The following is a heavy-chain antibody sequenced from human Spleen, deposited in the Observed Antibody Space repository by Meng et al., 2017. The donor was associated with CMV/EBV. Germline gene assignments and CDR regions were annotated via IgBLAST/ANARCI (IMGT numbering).Heavy chain of an antibody. D-gene: IGHD6-13*01. CDR1: GYTFIGYY. Sequence: ASVKVSCKASGYTFIGYYMHWMRQAPGQGLEWMGWINPNSGDTNYAQKFQDRVSMTRDTTINTAYMELSRLRSDDTAMYYCARDKTPVAAGAGYWGQGTLVTVSS. V-gene: IGHV1-2*02. J-gene: IGHJ4*02. CDR3: ARDKTPVAAGAGY. CDR2: INPNSGDT.